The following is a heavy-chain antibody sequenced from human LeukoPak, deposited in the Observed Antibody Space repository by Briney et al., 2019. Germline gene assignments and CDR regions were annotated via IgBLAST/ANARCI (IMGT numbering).Heavy chain of an antibody. V-gene: IGHV3-23*01. CDR3: ARDRDSSSSLDY. CDR1: GFTFGTYV. J-gene: IGHJ4*02. Sequence: GGSLRLSCVASGFTFGTYVMSWVRQAPGKGLKWVSSVSGGGRVTYYSDSVKGRFTISRDNSDNTIFLQMNSLRAEDTAVYYCARDRDSSSSLDYWGQGALVTVSS. D-gene: IGHD6-13*01. CDR2: VSGGGRVT.